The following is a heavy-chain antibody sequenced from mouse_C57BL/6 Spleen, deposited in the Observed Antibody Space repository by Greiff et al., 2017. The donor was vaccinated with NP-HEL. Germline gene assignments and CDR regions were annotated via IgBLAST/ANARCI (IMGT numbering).Heavy chain of an antibody. D-gene: IGHD2-1*01. J-gene: IGHJ3*01. Sequence: VQLQESGAELVKPGASVKISCKASGYAFSSYWMNWVKQRPGKGLEWIGQIYPGDGDTNYNGKFKGKATLTADKSSSTAYMQLSSLTSEDSAVYFCARRGNYEGFAYWGQGTLVTVSA. CDR3: ARRGNYEGFAY. CDR2: IYPGDGDT. CDR1: GYAFSSYW. V-gene: IGHV1-80*01.